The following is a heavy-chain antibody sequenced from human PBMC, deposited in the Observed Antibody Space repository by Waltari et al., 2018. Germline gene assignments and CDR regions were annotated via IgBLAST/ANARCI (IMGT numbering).Heavy chain of an antibody. D-gene: IGHD6-6*01. CDR2: ISGSGGST. J-gene: IGHJ4*02. CDR1: GFTFSSYA. V-gene: IGHV3-23*01. Sequence: EVQLLESGGGLVQPGGSLRLSCAASGFTFSSYAMSWVRRAPGKGREWVSAISGSGGSTYYADSVKGRFTISRDNSKNTLYLQMNSLRAEDTAVYYCAKDNALIAARPEYWGQGTLVTVSS. CDR3: AKDNALIAARPEY.